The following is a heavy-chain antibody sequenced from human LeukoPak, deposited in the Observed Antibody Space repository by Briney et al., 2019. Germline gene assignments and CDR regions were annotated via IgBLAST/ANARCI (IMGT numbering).Heavy chain of an antibody. D-gene: IGHD1-26*01. Sequence: PGGSLRLSRAASGFTVSSKYMSWVRQAPGKGLEWVSVIYSGGSTYYADSVKGRFTISRDNSKNTLYLQMNSLRAEDTAVYYCARGIMGGLAFDYWGQGTLVTVSS. CDR2: IYSGGST. V-gene: IGHV3-53*01. CDR3: ARGIMGGLAFDY. J-gene: IGHJ4*02. CDR1: GFTVSSKY.